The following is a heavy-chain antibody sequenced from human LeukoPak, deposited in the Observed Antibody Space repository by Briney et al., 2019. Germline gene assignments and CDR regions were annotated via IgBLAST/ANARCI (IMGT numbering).Heavy chain of an antibody. CDR1: GGSITSNNYY. CDR2: IYISGTT. J-gene: IGHJ4*02. CDR3: ALTPSSGWSLDY. D-gene: IGHD6-19*01. Sequence: PSQTLSLTCTVSGGSITSNNYYWTWIRQPAGKGLEWIGRIYISGTTNYNPSLKSRVTISVDTSKNQFSLKLSSVTAADTAVYYCALTPSSGWSLDYWGQGTLVTVSS. V-gene: IGHV4-61*02.